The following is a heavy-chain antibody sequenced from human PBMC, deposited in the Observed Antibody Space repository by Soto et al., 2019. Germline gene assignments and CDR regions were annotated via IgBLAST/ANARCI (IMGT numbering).Heavy chain of an antibody. CDR2: ISSSSSTI. CDR1: GFTFSSYS. D-gene: IGHD6-13*01. V-gene: IGHV3-48*01. CDR3: ARHPERIAEIGWFDP. Sequence: EVQLVESGGGLVQPGGSLRLFSAASGFTFSSYSMNWVRQAPGKGLEWVSYISSSSSTIYYADSVKGRFTISRDNAKNSLYLQMNSLRAEDTAVYYCARHPERIAEIGWFDPWGQGTLVTVSS. J-gene: IGHJ5*02.